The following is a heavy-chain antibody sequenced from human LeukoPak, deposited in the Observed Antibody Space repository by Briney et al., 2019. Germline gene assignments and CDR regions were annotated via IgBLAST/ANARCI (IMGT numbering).Heavy chain of an antibody. CDR2: IYHSGSA. J-gene: IGHJ4*02. D-gene: IGHD6-13*01. Sequence: SETLSLTCAVSGGSISSSAWWTWVRQPPGKGLEWIGEIYHSGSANYNPSLKSRVTISVDKSKKQFSLKLSSVTAADTAVYYCARAEPRGSVWYPYWGQGTLVTVSS. CDR3: ARAEPRGSVWYPY. V-gene: IGHV4-4*02. CDR1: GGSISSSAW.